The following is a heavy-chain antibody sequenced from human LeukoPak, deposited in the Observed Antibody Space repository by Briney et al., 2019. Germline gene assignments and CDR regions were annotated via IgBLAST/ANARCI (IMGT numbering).Heavy chain of an antibody. CDR2: ISGNGGST. CDR1: GFTFSSYA. Sequence: GGSQRLSCAASGFTFSSYAMSWVRQARGKGLEWVSVISGNGGSTYYADSVRGRFTISRDNSKNTLYLQMNSLRGEDTAVYYCAKADSARGVTLKSTIDYWGQGTLVTVSS. J-gene: IGHJ4*02. CDR3: AKADSARGVTLKSTIDY. D-gene: IGHD2-21*02. V-gene: IGHV3-23*01.